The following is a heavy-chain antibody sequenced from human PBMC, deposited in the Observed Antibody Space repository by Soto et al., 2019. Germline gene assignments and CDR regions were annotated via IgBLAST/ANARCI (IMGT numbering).Heavy chain of an antibody. CDR3: ARPRSSQPPYDAFDI. Sequence: SETLSLTCAVYGGSFSGYYWSWIRQPPGKGLEWIGEINHSGSTNYNPSLKSRVTISVDTSKNQFSLKLSSVTAADTAVYYCARPRSSQPPYDAFDIWGQGTMVTVSS. CDR2: INHSGST. J-gene: IGHJ3*02. D-gene: IGHD3-3*01. CDR1: GGSFSGYY. V-gene: IGHV4-34*01.